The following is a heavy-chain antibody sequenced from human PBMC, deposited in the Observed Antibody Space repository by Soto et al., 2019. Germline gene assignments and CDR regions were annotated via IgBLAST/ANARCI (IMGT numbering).Heavy chain of an antibody. CDR1: GFTFDDYA. CDR2: ISWDGGST. Sequence: TGGSLRLSCAASGFTFDDYAMHWVRQAPGKGLEWVSLISWDGGSTYYADSVKGRFTISRDNSKNSLYLQMNSLRAEDTALYYCAKDRGPLAGTGYFDYWGQGTLVTVSS. CDR3: AKDRGPLAGTGYFDY. D-gene: IGHD6-19*01. V-gene: IGHV3-43D*04. J-gene: IGHJ4*02.